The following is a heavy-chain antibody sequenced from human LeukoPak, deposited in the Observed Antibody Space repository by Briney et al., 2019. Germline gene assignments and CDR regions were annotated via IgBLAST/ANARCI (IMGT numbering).Heavy chain of an antibody. Sequence: GRSLRLSCAASGFTFSSYGMHWVRQAPGKGLEGVAVISYDGSNKYYADSVKGRFTISRDNSKNTLYLQMNSLRAEDTAVYYCAKDQPRYSYGDYFDYWGQGTLVTVSS. CDR2: ISYDGSNK. V-gene: IGHV3-30*18. J-gene: IGHJ4*02. CDR1: GFTFSSYG. D-gene: IGHD5-18*01. CDR3: AKDQPRYSYGDYFDY.